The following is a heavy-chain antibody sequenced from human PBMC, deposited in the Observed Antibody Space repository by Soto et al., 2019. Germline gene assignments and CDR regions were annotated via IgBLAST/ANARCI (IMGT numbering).Heavy chain of an antibody. V-gene: IGHV3-30*03. CDR1: GFSFSSYG. Sequence: QVQLVESGGGVVQPGRSLRLSCAASGFSFSSYGMHWVRXXXXXXXEWVAMISYDGTDEYYADSVKGRFTISRDNSKXXXXXXXXXXXXXXXXXXXXXXXXXXXXXHFDYWGQGTLVTVSS. CDR2: ISYDGTDE. J-gene: IGHJ4*02. CDR3: XXXXXXXXXHFDY.